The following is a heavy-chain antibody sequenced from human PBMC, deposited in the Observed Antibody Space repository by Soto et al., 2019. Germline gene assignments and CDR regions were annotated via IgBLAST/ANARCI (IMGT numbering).Heavy chain of an antibody. D-gene: IGHD7-27*01. CDR2: IYYSGST. V-gene: IGHV4-31*03. CDR3: ARDSEFWGGYDSYGMDV. CDR1: GGSISSGGYY. J-gene: IGHJ6*02. Sequence: TSETLSLTCTVSGGSISSGGYYWSWIRQHPGKGLEWIGYIYYSGSTYYNPSLKSRVTISVDTSKNQFSLKLSSVTAADTAVYYCARDSEFWGGYDSYGMDVWGQGTTVTVSS.